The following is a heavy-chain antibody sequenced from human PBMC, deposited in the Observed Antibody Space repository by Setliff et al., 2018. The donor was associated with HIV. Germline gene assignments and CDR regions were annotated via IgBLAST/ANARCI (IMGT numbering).Heavy chain of an antibody. CDR1: GYRFVSYW. V-gene: IGHV5-51*01. CDR2: VYPPDSDS. D-gene: IGHD1-20*01. Sequence: GESLKISCQGFGYRFVSYWIGWVRHRPGKGLEWMAIVYPPDSDSVYSPSFQGQVTISVDNSISTTFLQWSSLRASDTAIYFCVRHITNPRWAYFDYWGQGTPVTVSS. CDR3: VRHITNPRWAYFDY. J-gene: IGHJ4*02.